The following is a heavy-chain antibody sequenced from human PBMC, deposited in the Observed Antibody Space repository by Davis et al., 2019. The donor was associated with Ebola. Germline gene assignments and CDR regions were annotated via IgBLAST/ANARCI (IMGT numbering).Heavy chain of an antibody. CDR1: GYTFTGYY. Sequence: ASVKVSCKASGYTFTGYYMHWVRQAPGQGLEWMGIINPSGGSTSYAQKFQGRVTMTRDTSTSTVYMELSSLRSEDTAVYYCARDFGNYYDSSGYYYRWDDAFDIWGQGTMVTVSS. V-gene: IGHV1-46*01. CDR2: INPSGGST. D-gene: IGHD3-22*01. J-gene: IGHJ3*02. CDR3: ARDFGNYYDSSGYYYRWDDAFDI.